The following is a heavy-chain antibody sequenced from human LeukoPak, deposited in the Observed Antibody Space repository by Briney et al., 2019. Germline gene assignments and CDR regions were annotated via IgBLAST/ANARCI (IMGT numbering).Heavy chain of an antibody. Sequence: ASVKVSCKASGGTFSSYAISWVRQAPGQGLEWMGGIIPIFGTANYAQKFQGRVTIIADESTSTAYMELSSLRSEDTAVYYCASNYDYGSFDYWGQGTLVTVSS. CDR3: ASNYDYGSFDY. D-gene: IGHD4-17*01. CDR1: GGTFSSYA. V-gene: IGHV1-69*01. J-gene: IGHJ4*02. CDR2: IIPIFGTA.